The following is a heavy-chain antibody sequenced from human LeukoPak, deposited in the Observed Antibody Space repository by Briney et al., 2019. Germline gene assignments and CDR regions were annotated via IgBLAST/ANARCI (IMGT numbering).Heavy chain of an antibody. CDR1: GFIFSYYS. V-gene: IGHV3-21*01. CDR2: INSNSNYM. D-gene: IGHD3-10*01. J-gene: IGHJ3*02. Sequence: GGSLRLSCAASGFIFSYYSMNWVRQAPGKGLEWVSSINSNSNYMPYADSVKGRFTISRDNAKNSLYLQMTSLRAEDTAAYYCARSEFEAFDMWGQGTMVTVSS. CDR3: ARSEFEAFDM.